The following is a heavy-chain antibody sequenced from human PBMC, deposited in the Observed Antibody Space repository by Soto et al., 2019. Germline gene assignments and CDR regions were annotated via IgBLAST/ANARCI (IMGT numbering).Heavy chain of an antibody. Sequence: QVQLVQSGAEVKKPGSSVKVSCEASGGSVSSYTLSWVRQAPGQGLEWMGRIIPILGRANYAQKCQDRVTITADKSTSTAYMELSSLRSEDTAVYFCAGDSGYSNYAFDFWGQGTLITVSS. CDR1: GGSVSSYT. J-gene: IGHJ4*02. D-gene: IGHD4-4*01. CDR2: IIPILGRA. V-gene: IGHV1-69*08. CDR3: AGDSGYSNYAFDF.